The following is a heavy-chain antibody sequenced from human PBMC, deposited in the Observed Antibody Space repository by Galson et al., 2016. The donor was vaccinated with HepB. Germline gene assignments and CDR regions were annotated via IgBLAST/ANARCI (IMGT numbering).Heavy chain of an antibody. Sequence: PALVKPTQTLTLTCTFSEFSLSTTGVGVGWIRQPPGKALEWLGLIFWDDEKRYSPYLKNRLTLTKDTSKNEVVLSMTNMAPVDKATYYCGHTRLGGFKHWGQGTLVTVSS. CDR2: IFWDDEK. V-gene: IGHV2-5*02. CDR1: EFSLSTTGVG. CDR3: GHTRLGGFKH. J-gene: IGHJ4*02. D-gene: IGHD3-16*01.